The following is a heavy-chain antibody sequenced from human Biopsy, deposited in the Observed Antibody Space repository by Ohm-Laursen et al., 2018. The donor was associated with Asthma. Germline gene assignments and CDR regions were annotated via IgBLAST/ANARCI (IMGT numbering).Heavy chain of an antibody. CDR3: ARAVDYSHYYGIDV. CDR1: GYKFNSVG. V-gene: IGHV1-18*01. D-gene: IGHD3-10*01. Sequence: VSVKVSCKTSGYKFNSVGITWVRQAPGQGLEWMGWISVYNGNTKVAQKLQDRVTMITDTSTSTAYMELRSLTSDDTALYVCARAVDYSHYYGIDVWGQGTTVTVS. CDR2: ISVYNGNT. J-gene: IGHJ6*02.